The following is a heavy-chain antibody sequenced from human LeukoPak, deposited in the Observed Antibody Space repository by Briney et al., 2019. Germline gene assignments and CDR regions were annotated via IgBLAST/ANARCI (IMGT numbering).Heavy chain of an antibody. Sequence: SETLSLTCTVSGYSISSGYYWGWIRQPPGKGLEWIGSIYHSGSTYYNPSLKSRVTISVDTSKNQFSLKLSSVTAADTAVYYCARGTFPGYYYDSSGYLSWALPHHYYYYYYMDVWGKGTTVTISS. CDR2: IYHSGST. J-gene: IGHJ6*03. D-gene: IGHD3-22*01. CDR3: ARGTFPGYYYDSSGYLSWALPHHYYYYYYMDV. V-gene: IGHV4-38-2*02. CDR1: GYSISSGYY.